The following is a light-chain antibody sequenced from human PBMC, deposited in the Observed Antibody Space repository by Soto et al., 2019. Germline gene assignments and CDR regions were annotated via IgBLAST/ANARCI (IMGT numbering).Light chain of an antibody. CDR1: QSVSSSY. J-gene: IGKJ2*01. CDR2: EAS. Sequence: EIVLTQSPGTLSLSPGERAILSCRASQSVSSSYLAWYRQKPGQAPRLLIYEASNRATGIPARFSGSGSGTDFTLTISSLESEDSAVYYCQQRSYWPPYTFGQGTKVDIK. CDR3: QQRSYWPPYT. V-gene: IGKV3D-20*02.